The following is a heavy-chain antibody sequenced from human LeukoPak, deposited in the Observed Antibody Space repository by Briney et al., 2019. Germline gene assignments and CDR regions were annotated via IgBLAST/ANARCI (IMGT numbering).Heavy chain of an antibody. CDR3: ARSHDSSCYTFDY. D-gene: IGHD3-22*01. J-gene: IGHJ4*02. CDR1: GFTFSSYS. Sequence: GGSLRPSCAASGFTFSSYSMNWVRQAPGKGLEWVSSISTSSSHIYYADSVKGRFTISRDNAKNSLYLQMNSLRAEDTAVYYCARSHDSSCYTFDYWGQGTLVTVSS. CDR2: ISTSSSHI. V-gene: IGHV3-21*01.